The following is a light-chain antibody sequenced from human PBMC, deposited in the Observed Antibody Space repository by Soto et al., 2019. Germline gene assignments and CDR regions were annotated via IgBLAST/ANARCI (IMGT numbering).Light chain of an antibody. Sequence: ENFLTQSPATLSLSPGQRATLSCRASHSVGTNLMWYQQKPGQPPRLLISYASNRATGIPGRFSGGGSGTDFTLTISSLEPEDFAVYYCQQRNYWLSFGGGTKVEI. CDR1: HSVGTN. CDR3: QQRNYWLS. J-gene: IGKJ4*01. V-gene: IGKV3-11*01. CDR2: YAS.